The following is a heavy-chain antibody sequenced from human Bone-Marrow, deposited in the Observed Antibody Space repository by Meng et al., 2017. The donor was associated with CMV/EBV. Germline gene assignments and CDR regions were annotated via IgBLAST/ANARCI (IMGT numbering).Heavy chain of an antibody. J-gene: IGHJ6*02. CDR2: INSDGSST. D-gene: IGHD3-3*01. CDR1: GFTFSSYW. CDR3: ARGYPFGSGYPYGMDV. V-gene: IGHV3-74*01. Sequence: GESLKISCAASGFTFSSYWMHWVRQAPGKGLVWVSRINSDGSSTSYADSVKGRFTISRDNSKNTLYLQMNSLRAEDTAVYYCARGYPFGSGYPYGMDVWGQGTTVTVSS.